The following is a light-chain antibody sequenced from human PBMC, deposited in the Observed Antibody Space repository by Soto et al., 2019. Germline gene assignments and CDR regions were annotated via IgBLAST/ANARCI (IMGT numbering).Light chain of an antibody. V-gene: IGKV4-1*01. CDR2: WAS. J-gene: IGKJ2*01. CDR1: QSVLYSSNNKNY. CDR3: QQYYSTRVT. Sequence: DIVMTQSPDSLAVSLGERATINCKSSQSVLYSSNNKNYLAWYQQKPGQPPKLLIYWASTRESGVPDRFSGSGSGTDFTRTISSLQAEDGAVEYCQQYYSTRVTFGQGTKLEIK.